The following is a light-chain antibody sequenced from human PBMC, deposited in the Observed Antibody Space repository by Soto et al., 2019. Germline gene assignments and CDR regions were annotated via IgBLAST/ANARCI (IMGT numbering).Light chain of an antibody. CDR2: GVS. V-gene: IGKV3-11*01. CDR1: QRVSSN. Sequence: EFVMTQSPSTLSVSPGERATLSCRASQRVSSNLAWYQQKPGQAPRLLIYGVSTRATGIPARFSGSGSGTDFTLTISSLEPEDFAVYYCQQRSNWPPGLTFGGGTKVDIK. J-gene: IGKJ4*01. CDR3: QQRSNWPPGLT.